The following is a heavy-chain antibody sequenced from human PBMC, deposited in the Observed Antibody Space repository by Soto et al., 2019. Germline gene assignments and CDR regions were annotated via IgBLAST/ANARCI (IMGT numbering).Heavy chain of an antibody. J-gene: IGHJ4*02. Sequence: QLQLQESGPGLVKPSETLSLTCTVSGGSISSSSYYWGWIRQPPGKGLEWIGSIYYSGSTYYNPSLKSRVTISVDTSKNQFSLKLSSVTAADTAVYYCAPTAMVSGVFGYWGQGTLVTVSS. CDR3: APTAMVSGVFGY. V-gene: IGHV4-39*01. CDR2: IYYSGST. CDR1: GGSISSSSYY. D-gene: IGHD5-18*01.